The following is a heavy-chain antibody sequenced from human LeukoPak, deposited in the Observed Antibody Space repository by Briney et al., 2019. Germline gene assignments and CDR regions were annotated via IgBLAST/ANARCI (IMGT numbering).Heavy chain of an antibody. D-gene: IGHD3-10*01. CDR2: IYYSGST. J-gene: IGHJ3*02. CDR3: ASFRGRGTAFDI. V-gene: IGHV4-61*05. Sequence: PSETLSLTCTVSGGSISSSSYYWGWIRQPPGKGLEWIGYIYYSGSTNYNPSLKSRVTISVDTSKNQFSLKLSSVTAADTAVYYCASFRGRGTAFDIWGQGTMVTVSS. CDR1: GGSISSSSYY.